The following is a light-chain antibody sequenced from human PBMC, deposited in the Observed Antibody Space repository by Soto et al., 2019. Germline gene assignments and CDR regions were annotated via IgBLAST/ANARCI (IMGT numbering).Light chain of an antibody. CDR1: QSVSSSY. V-gene: IGKV3-20*01. Sequence: EIVLTQSPGTLSLSPGERATLSCRASQSVSSSYLAWYQQKPGQAPRLLIYGASSRATGIPDRFSGSGSVTALTLTISSLEPEDFAVFYWQQYGSSPITFGGGTKEDI. CDR2: GAS. J-gene: IGKJ4*02. CDR3: QQYGSSPIT.